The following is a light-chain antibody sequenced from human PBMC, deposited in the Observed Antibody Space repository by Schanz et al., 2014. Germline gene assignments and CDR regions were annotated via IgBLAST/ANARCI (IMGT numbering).Light chain of an antibody. CDR2: EVS. CDR1: QSLSHSDGKTY. V-gene: IGKV2D-29*01. Sequence: DIVMTQTALSLSVTPGQSASISCKSSQSLSHSDGKTYLYWYLQKPGQPPQLLIYEVSNRFSGVPDRFSGSGSFPSFTLNILPLPSPSLFLFYCMQSMEHAWTFGQGTKVDI. J-gene: IGKJ1*01. CDR3: MQSMEHAWT.